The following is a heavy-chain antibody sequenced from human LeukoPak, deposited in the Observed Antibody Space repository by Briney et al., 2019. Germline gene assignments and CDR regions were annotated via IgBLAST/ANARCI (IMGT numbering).Heavy chain of an antibody. V-gene: IGHV4-61*05. J-gene: IGHJ4*02. D-gene: IGHD3-22*01. CDR3: ARQGGYHSPFDY. CDR2: IYYSGST. Sequence: PSETLSLTCTVSGASISNSNFYWSWIRQPPGKGLEWIGYIYYSGSTNYNPSLKSRVTISVDTSKNQFSLKLTSVTAADTAVYYCARQGGYHSPFDYWGQGILVTVSS. CDR1: GASISNSNFY.